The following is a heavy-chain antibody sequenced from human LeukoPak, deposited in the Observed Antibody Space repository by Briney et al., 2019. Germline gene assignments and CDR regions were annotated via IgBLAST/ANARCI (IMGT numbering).Heavy chain of an antibody. Sequence: ASVKVSCKASGYTFTSYYMHWVRQAPGQGLEWMGIINPSGGSTSYAQKFQGRVTMTRDMSTRTVYMELSSLRSEDTAVYYCARASPQWLVGDWGQGTLVTVSS. D-gene: IGHD6-19*01. J-gene: IGHJ4*02. CDR2: INPSGGST. CDR3: ARASPQWLVGD. CDR1: GYTFTSYY. V-gene: IGHV1-46*01.